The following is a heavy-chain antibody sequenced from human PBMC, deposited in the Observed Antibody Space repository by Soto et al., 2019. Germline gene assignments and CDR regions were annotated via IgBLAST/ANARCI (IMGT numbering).Heavy chain of an antibody. CDR1: GFTVSSNY. V-gene: IGHV3-66*01. J-gene: IGHJ3*02. CDR2: IYSGGST. CDR3: ARAGYSYGTGAFDI. Sequence: PGGSLRLSCAASGFTVSSNYTSWVRQAPGKGLEWVSVIYSGGSTYYADSVKGRFTISRDNSKNTLYLQMNSLRAEDTAVYYCARAGYSYGTGAFDIWGQGTMVTVSS. D-gene: IGHD5-18*01.